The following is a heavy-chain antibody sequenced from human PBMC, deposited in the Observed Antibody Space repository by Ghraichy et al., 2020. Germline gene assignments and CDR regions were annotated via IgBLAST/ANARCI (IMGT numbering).Heavy chain of an antibody. Sequence: GSLRLSCAASGFTFSNYAMTWVRQAPGKGLEWVSIISGSGGSTYYADSVKGRFTISRDNSKNTLYLQMNSLRAEDAAVYYCAKDREYGSSSGPYYFDYWGQGTLVTVSS. J-gene: IGHJ4*02. CDR3: AKDREYGSSSGPYYFDY. D-gene: IGHD6-6*01. CDR1: GFTFSNYA. V-gene: IGHV3-23*01. CDR2: ISGSGGST.